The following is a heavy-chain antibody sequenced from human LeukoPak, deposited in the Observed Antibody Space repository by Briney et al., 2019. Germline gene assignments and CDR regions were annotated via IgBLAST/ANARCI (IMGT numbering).Heavy chain of an antibody. CDR3: TRRPPGGDWSWFDS. Sequence: GGSLRLSCAASGFTFSRYNMNWVRQAPGKGLEWVSSITFSGKNVYYVDSVRGRFTISRDNAKNSLYLQMNSLRVDDTAVYYCTRRPPGGDWSWFDSWGQGTLVTVSS. V-gene: IGHV3-21*01. D-gene: IGHD3-16*01. J-gene: IGHJ5*01. CDR2: ITFSGKNV. CDR1: GFTFSRYN.